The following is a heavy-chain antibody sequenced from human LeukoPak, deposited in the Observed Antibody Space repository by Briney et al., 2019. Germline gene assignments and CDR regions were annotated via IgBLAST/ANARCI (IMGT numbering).Heavy chain of an antibody. V-gene: IGHV1-18*01. CDR3: ARDLLATVLMHGASSGGY. CDR2: MNPNSGNT. J-gene: IGHJ4*02. Sequence: GASVKVSCKASGYTFTSYDINWVRQATGQGLEWMGWMNPNSGNTNYAQKLQGRVTMTTDTSTSTAYMELRSLRSYDTAAYYCARDLLATVLMHGASSGGYWGQGTLVTVSS. D-gene: IGHD4-23*01. CDR1: GYTFTSYD.